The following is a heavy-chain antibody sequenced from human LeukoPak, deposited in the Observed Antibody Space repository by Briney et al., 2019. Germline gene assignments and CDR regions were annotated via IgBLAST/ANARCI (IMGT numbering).Heavy chain of an antibody. CDR2: INANSGGT. Sequence: ASVKVSCKASGYSFTGYYIHWVRQAPGQGLEWMGWINANSGGTKHAQKFQGRVTMTRDMSIGTAYMELSRLTSDDTAVYYCARGRLSAGWELRPKFDYWGQGTLVTVSS. D-gene: IGHD1-26*01. CDR3: ARGRLSAGWELRPKFDY. V-gene: IGHV1-2*02. CDR1: GYSFTGYY. J-gene: IGHJ4*02.